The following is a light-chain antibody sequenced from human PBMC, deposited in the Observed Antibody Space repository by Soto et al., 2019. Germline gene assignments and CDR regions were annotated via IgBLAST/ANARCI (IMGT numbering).Light chain of an antibody. CDR2: EAS. J-gene: IGKJ2*01. CDR1: ENIRDF. CDR3: QQGYGTAPT. V-gene: IGKV1-39*01. Sequence: DIQMTQSPSSLSASVGDRVTISCRASENIRDFLNWYQQKPGRAPKLLMFEASTLQSGVPSRFSGGGSETACTLTISSLRPEDFATYFCQQGYGTAPTFGQGTKLEIK.